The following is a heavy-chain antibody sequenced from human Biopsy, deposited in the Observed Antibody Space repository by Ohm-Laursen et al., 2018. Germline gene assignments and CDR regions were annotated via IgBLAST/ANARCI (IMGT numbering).Heavy chain of an antibody. CDR2: ISGSGGST. V-gene: IGHV3-23*01. J-gene: IGHJ4*02. D-gene: IGHD2-2*02. CDR1: GFSFDNYA. CDR3: AKGGYCTTTSCYMDVDY. Sequence: SLRLSCAASGFSFDNYAMNWVRQAPGKGLEWVSTISGSGGSTYYADSVKGRFTISRDASKNTLYLLMNSLRAEDTAMYYCAKGGYCTTTSCYMDVDYWDQGTLVTVSS.